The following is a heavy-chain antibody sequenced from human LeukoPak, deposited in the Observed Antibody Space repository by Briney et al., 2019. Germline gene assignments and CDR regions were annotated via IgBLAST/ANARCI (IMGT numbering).Heavy chain of an antibody. CDR1: GFTFSKYS. V-gene: IGHV3-48*02. CDR3: ARDILTGYFEY. Sequence: GRSLRLSCAASGFTFSKYSMNWVRQAPGKGLEWVSYISNGGTKYYADSVKGRFTISRDNVKNSLYLQMGSLRDEDTAVYYCARDILTGYFEYGGQGTLVSVSS. D-gene: IGHD3-9*01. J-gene: IGHJ4*02. CDR2: ISNGGTK.